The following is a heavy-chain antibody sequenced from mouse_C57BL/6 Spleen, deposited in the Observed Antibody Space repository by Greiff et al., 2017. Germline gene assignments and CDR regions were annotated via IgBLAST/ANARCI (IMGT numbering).Heavy chain of an antibody. CDR1: GYTFTSYW. D-gene: IGHD1-1*01. V-gene: IGHV1-55*01. CDR3: ARGSYYGSSFAY. J-gene: IGHJ3*01. Sequence: QVQLQQPGAELVKPGASVKMSCKASGYTFTSYWITWVKQRPGQGLEWIGDIYPGSGSTNYNEKFKSKATLTVDTSSSTAYMQLSSLTSEDAAVYNCARGSYYGSSFAYWGQGTLVTVSA. CDR2: IYPGSGST.